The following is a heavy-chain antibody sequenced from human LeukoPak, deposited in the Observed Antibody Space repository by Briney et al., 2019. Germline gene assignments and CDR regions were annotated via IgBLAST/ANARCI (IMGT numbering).Heavy chain of an antibody. Sequence: GESLKISCKGSGYSFTAYWIGWVRQMPGKGLEWMGIIYPGDSDTKYSPSFQGQVTTSADKSISTAYLQWSSLKASDTAMYYCARGLGRWLKLGVFDYWGQGTLVTVSS. V-gene: IGHV5-51*01. CDR3: ARGLGRWLKLGVFDY. CDR2: IYPGDSDT. D-gene: IGHD5-24*01. CDR1: GYSFTAYW. J-gene: IGHJ4*02.